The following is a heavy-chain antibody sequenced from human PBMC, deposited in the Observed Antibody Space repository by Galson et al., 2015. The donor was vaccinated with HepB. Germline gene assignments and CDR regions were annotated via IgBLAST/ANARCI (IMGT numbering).Heavy chain of an antibody. D-gene: IGHD3-10*01. CDR1: GFTFSSYA. CDR3: AKVPAGTSIADYYYYYMDV. V-gene: IGHV3-23*01. Sequence: SLRLSCAASGFTFSSYAMSWVRQAPGKGLEWVSAISSSGRSTYYADSVKGRFTISRDNSKNTLYLQVNSLRAADTAMYYCAKVPAGTSIADYYYYYMDVWGKGTMVTVS. J-gene: IGHJ6*03. CDR2: ISSSGRST.